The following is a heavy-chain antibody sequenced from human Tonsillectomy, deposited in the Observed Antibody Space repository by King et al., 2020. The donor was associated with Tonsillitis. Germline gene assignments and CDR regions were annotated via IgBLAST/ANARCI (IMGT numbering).Heavy chain of an antibody. Sequence: QLVQSGAEVKKPGESLKISCKGSGNSFTNYWIGWVRQMPGKGLEWMGIIYPGDSDTRYSPSFQGQVTISADKSINTAYVQWSSLKASDTAMYYCATIPPSGGNYSNDAFDIWGQGTMVTASS. CDR3: ATIPPSGGNYSNDAFDI. CDR1: GNSFTNYW. D-gene: IGHD1-26*01. CDR2: IYPGDSDT. V-gene: IGHV5-51*01. J-gene: IGHJ3*02.